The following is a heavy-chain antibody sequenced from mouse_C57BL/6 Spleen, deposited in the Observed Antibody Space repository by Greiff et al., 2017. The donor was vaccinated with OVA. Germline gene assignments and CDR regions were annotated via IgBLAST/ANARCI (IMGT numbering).Heavy chain of an antibody. CDR1: GFTFSSYA. Sequence: EVNVVESGGGLVKPGGSLKLSCAASGFTFSSYAMSWVRQTPEKRLEWVATISDGGSYTYYPDNVKGRFTISRDNAKNNLYLQMSHLKSEDTAMYYCARDPDYYGSSGYFDVWGTGTTVTVSS. D-gene: IGHD1-1*01. CDR3: ARDPDYYGSSGYFDV. J-gene: IGHJ1*03. CDR2: ISDGGSYT. V-gene: IGHV5-4*01.